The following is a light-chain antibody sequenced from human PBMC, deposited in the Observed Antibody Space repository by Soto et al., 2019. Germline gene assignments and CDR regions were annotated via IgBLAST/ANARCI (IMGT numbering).Light chain of an antibody. V-gene: IGLV7-46*01. CDR1: TGAVTSGHY. CDR3: LLSYSGAHG. Sequence: QAVVTQPPSLSVSPGGTVTLTCGSSTGAVTSGHYPYWFQQKPGQAPRTLIYDTSNKHSWTPARFSGSLLWGKAALTLPGAQPEDDAEYYCLLSYSGAHGFGSGTKVTV. CDR2: DTS. J-gene: IGLJ1*01.